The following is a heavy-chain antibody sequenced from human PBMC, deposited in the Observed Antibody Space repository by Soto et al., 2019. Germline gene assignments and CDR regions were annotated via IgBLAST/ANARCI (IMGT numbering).Heavy chain of an antibody. J-gene: IGHJ4*02. CDR2: VYNSGST. D-gene: IGHD6-13*01. CDR3: ARYRREAVAGYTLDN. V-gene: IGHV4-59*01. Sequence: PSETLSVTCTISVGSISINYWTWIRQPPGKGLEWIGYVYNSGSTNYNPSLKSRVTISEDTSKSQFSLKVNSMTAADTAVYYCARYRREAVAGYTLDNWGQGILVTVSS. CDR1: VGSISINY.